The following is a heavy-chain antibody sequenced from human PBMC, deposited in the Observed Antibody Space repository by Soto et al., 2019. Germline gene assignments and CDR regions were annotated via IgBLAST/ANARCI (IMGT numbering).Heavy chain of an antibody. Sequence: IPSRTFPVSCGSISRGGYFWSWVRQHQGKVLEWIGYIYCSGSTYYNPSLKSRVTISVDTSKNQFSLKLSSVTAADTAVYYCARTNVDTAMVPFDYWGQGTLVTVSS. CDR3: ARTNVDTAMVPFDY. V-gene: IGHV4-31*03. J-gene: IGHJ4*02. CDR2: IYCSGST. CDR1: CGSISRGGYF. D-gene: IGHD5-18*01.